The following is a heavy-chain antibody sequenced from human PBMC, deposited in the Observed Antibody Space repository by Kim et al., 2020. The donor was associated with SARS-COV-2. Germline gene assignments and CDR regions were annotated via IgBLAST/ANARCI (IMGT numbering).Heavy chain of an antibody. Sequence: SETLSLTCTVSGGSISSGGYYWSWIRQHPGKGLEWIGYIYYSGSTYYNPSLKSRVTISVDTSKNQFSLKLSSVTAADTAVYYCARDPLKNPFPLGYYYYGMDFWGQGTTVTVSS. CDR1: GGSISSGGYY. CDR3: ARDPLKNPFPLGYYYYGMDF. V-gene: IGHV4-31*03. CDR2: IYYSGST. J-gene: IGHJ6*02.